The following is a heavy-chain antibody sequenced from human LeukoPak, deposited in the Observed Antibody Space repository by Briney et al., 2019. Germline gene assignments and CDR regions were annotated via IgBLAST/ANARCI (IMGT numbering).Heavy chain of an antibody. Sequence: ASVKVSCKASGYTFTSYGISWVRQAPGQGLEWMGWISAYNGNTNYAQKLQGRVTMTTDTSTSTAYMELRSLRSDDTAVYYCARDARRDLTLWFGEACDYWGQGTLVTVSS. D-gene: IGHD3-10*01. J-gene: IGHJ4*02. CDR1: GYTFTSYG. CDR2: ISAYNGNT. CDR3: ARDARRDLTLWFGEACDY. V-gene: IGHV1-18*01.